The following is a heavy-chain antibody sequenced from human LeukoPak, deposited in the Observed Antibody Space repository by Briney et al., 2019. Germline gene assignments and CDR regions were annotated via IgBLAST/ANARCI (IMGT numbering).Heavy chain of an antibody. D-gene: IGHD4-17*01. CDR3: ARWPGDPTGFDY. V-gene: IGHV3-7*03. Sequence: GGSLRLSCAASGFTFSGYAMSWVRQAPGKGLEWVANIKQDGSEKYYVDSVKGRFTISRDNAKNSLYLQMNSLRAEDTAVYYCARWPGDPTGFDYWGQGTLATVSS. CDR1: GFTFSGYA. CDR2: IKQDGSEK. J-gene: IGHJ4*02.